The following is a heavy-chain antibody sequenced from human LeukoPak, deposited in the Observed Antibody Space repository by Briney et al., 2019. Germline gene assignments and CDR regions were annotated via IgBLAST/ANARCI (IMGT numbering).Heavy chain of an antibody. D-gene: IGHD4-23*01. CDR2: INPNSGGT. Sequence: ASVKVSFKASGYTFTGYYMHWVRQAPGQGLEWMGWINPNSGGTNYAQKFQGRVTMTRDTSISTAYMELSRLRSDDTAVYYCARASPTTVVTPGYYYGMDVWGQGTTVTVSS. CDR3: ARASPTTVVTPGYYYGMDV. V-gene: IGHV1-2*02. CDR1: GYTFTGYY. J-gene: IGHJ6*02.